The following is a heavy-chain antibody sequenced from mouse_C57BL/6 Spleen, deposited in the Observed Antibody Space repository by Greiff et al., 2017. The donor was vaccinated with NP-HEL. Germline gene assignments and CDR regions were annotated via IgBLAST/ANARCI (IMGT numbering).Heavy chain of an antibody. D-gene: IGHD2-4*01. Sequence: EVKLMESGGGLVKPGGSLKLSCAASGFTFSDYGMHWVRQAPEKGLEWVAYISSGSSTIYYADTVKGRFTISRDNAKNTLFLQMTSLRSEDTAMYYCASHDYDGAMDYWGQGTSVTVSS. V-gene: IGHV5-17*01. CDR1: GFTFSDYG. J-gene: IGHJ4*01. CDR2: ISSGSSTI. CDR3: ASHDYDGAMDY.